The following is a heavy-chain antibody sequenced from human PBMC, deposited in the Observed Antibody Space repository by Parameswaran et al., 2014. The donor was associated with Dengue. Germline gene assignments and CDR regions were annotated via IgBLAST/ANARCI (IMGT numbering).Heavy chain of an antibody. CDR2: INPNSGGT. J-gene: IGHJ4*02. V-gene: IGHV1-2*04. D-gene: IGHD6-19*01. CDR3: ARAGSSGWLKHAEYYFDY. Sequence: WVRQAPGQGLEWMGWINPNSGGTNYAQKFQGWVTMTRDTSISTAYMELSRLRSDDTAVYYCARAGSSGWLKHAEYYFDYWGQGTLVTVSS.